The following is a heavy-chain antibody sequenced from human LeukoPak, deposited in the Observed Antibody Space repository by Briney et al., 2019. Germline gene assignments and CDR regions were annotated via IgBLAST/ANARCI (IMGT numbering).Heavy chain of an antibody. CDR3: ARLLVGGIAAAGTNYYYGMDV. CDR1: GDSVSSNSAA. Sequence: SQTLSLTCAISGDSVSSNSAAWNWLRQSLSRGLEWLGRTYYRSKWYNDYAVSVKSRITINPDTSKNQFSLQLNSVTPEDTAVYYCARLLVGGIAAAGTNYYYGMDVWGQGTTVTVSS. V-gene: IGHV6-1*01. D-gene: IGHD6-13*01. J-gene: IGHJ6*02. CDR2: TYYRSKWYN.